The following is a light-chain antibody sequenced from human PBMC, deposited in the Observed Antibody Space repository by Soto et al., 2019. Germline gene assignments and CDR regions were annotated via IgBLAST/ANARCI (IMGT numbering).Light chain of an antibody. V-gene: IGKV1-39*01. Sequence: DIQMTQSPSSLSASVGDRVTITCRASQSISSYLNWYQQKPGKPPKLLIYAASNLQSGVPSRFSGSGSGTDFTLTITSLQPEDFATYYCQQSYSTPPTFGGGTRWIS. CDR3: QQSYSTPPT. CDR2: AAS. CDR1: QSISSY. J-gene: IGKJ4*01.